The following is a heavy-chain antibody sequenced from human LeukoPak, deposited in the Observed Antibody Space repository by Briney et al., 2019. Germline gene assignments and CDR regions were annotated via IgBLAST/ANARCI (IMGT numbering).Heavy chain of an antibody. D-gene: IGHD6-19*01. CDR2: ISSSGSTI. J-gene: IGHJ5*02. CDR3: ARDACGWSYNWFDP. CDR1: GFTFSSYE. V-gene: IGHV3-48*03. Sequence: PGGSLRLSCAASGFTFSSYEMNWVRQAPGKGLEWVSYISSSGSTIYYADSVKGRFTISRDNAKNSLYLQMNSLRAEDTAVYYCARDACGWSYNWFDPWGQGTLVTVSS.